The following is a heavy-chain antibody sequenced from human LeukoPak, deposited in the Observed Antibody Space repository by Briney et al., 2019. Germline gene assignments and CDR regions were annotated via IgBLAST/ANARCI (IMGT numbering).Heavy chain of an antibody. V-gene: IGHV3-20*04. D-gene: IGHD2-15*01. CDR2: INWNGGST. CDR3: ARAGGYCSGGSCYEYFDY. Sequence: GGSLRLSCAASGFTFDDYGMSWVRQAPGKGLEWVSRINWNGGSTGYADSVKGRFTISRDNAKNSLYLQMNSLRAEDTALYYCARAGGYCSGGSCYEYFDYWGQGTLVTVSS. J-gene: IGHJ4*02. CDR1: GFTFDDYG.